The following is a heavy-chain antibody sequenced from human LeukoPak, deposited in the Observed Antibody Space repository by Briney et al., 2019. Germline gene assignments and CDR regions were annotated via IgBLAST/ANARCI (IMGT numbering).Heavy chain of an antibody. CDR2: ISGSGDTT. J-gene: IGHJ6*03. V-gene: IGHV3-23*01. Sequence: GGSLRLSCAASGFTFSSYAVSWVRQAPGGGLEWVSAISGSGDTTYHADSVKGRFTISRDNSENRLSLQMDSLRAEDTAVYFCAKDTTAWWYHRAYMDVWGKGTTVTVSS. CDR3: AKDTTAWWYHRAYMDV. D-gene: IGHD2-15*01. CDR1: GFTFSSYA.